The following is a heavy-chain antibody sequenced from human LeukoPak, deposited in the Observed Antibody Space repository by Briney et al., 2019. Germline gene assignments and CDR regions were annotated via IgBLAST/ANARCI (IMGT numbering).Heavy chain of an antibody. CDR2: ISAYNGNT. Sequence: GASVKVSCKASGYTFTSYGISWVRQAPGQGLEWMGWISAYNGNTNYAQKLQGRVTMTTDTSTSTAYMELSRLRSDDTAVYYCARDSAGTAMVNYFDYWGQGTLVTVSS. D-gene: IGHD5-18*01. CDR3: ARDSAGTAMVNYFDY. V-gene: IGHV1-18*01. J-gene: IGHJ4*02. CDR1: GYTFTSYG.